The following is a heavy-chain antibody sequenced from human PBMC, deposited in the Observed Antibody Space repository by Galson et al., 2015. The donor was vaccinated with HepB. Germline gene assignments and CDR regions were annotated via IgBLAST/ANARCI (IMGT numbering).Heavy chain of an antibody. V-gene: IGHV3-48*01. CDR3: ARNTAGGQRWLQSISGLPRYWYSDL. Sequence: SLRLSCAASGFTFSSYSMNWVGQAPGKGLEWVSYISSSSSTIYYADSVKGRFTISRDNAKNSLYLQMNSLRAEDTAVYYCARNTAGGQRWLQSISGLPRYWYSDLWGRGTLVPVSS. D-gene: IGHD5-24*01. CDR2: ISSSSSTI. CDR1: GFTFSSYS. J-gene: IGHJ2*01.